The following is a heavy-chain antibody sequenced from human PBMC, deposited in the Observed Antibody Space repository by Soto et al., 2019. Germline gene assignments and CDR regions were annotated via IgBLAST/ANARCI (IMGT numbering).Heavy chain of an antibody. J-gene: IGHJ4*02. Sequence: QVPLVESGGGVVQPGRSLRLSCTASGFTFSSYAMHWVRQAPGRGLEWVATISYDGNNKYYADSVKGRFTISRDNSKNAVYLKMNSLRAEDTAVSYCARDRFRLGELSLIGYFDYWGQGTLVTVSS. CDR2: ISYDGNNK. D-gene: IGHD3-16*02. CDR1: GFTFSSYA. CDR3: ARDRFRLGELSLIGYFDY. V-gene: IGHV3-30-3*01.